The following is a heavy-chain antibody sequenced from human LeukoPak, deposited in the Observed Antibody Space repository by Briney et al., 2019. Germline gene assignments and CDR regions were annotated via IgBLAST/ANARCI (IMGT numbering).Heavy chain of an antibody. V-gene: IGHV4-34*01. Sequence: SETLSLTCAVYGGSFSGYYWSWIRQPPGKGLEWIGEINHSGSTNYNPSLKSRVTISVDTSKNQFSLKLSSVTAADTAVYYCARFTIFGATGGYFDYWGQGTLVTVSS. D-gene: IGHD3-3*01. J-gene: IGHJ4*02. CDR3: ARFTIFGATGGYFDY. CDR1: GGSFSGYY. CDR2: INHSGST.